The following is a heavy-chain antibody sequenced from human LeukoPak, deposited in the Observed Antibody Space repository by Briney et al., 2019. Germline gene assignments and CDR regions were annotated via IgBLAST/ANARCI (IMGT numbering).Heavy chain of an antibody. CDR2: IYYSGST. J-gene: IGHJ4*02. Sequence: PSETLALTCTVSGVSISSGGYYWSWIRQHPGTGLEWIGYIYYSGSTYYNPSLKSRVTISVDTSKNQFSLKLSSVTAADTAVYYCARVRSFFDYWGQGTLVTVSS. V-gene: IGHV4-31*03. CDR1: GVSISSGGYY. CDR3: ARVRSFFDY.